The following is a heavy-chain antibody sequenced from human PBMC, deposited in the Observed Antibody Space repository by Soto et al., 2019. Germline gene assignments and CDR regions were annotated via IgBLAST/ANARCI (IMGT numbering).Heavy chain of an antibody. CDR1: GFTVSSNY. CDR2: IYSGGST. J-gene: IGHJ5*02. CDR3: ARGNNFYSNYVNWFDP. V-gene: IGHV3-66*01. Sequence: PGGSLRLSCAASGFTVSSNYMSWVRQAPGKGLEWVSVIYSGGSTYYADSVKGRFTISRDNSKNTLYLQMNSLRAEDTAVYYCARGNNFYSNYVNWFDPWGQGTLVTVS. D-gene: IGHD4-4*01.